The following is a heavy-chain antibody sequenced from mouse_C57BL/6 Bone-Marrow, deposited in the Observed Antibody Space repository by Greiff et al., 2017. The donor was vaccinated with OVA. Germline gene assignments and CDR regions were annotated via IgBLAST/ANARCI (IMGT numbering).Heavy chain of an antibody. CDR3: ARDRYYGSSYDWYFDV. J-gene: IGHJ1*03. Sequence: EVQLVESGPGLVKPSQSLSLTCSVTGYSITSGYYWNWIRQFPGNKLEWMGYISYDGSNNYNPSLKNRISITRDTSKNQFFLKLNSVTTEDTATYYCARDRYYGSSYDWYFDVWGTGTTVTVSS. D-gene: IGHD1-1*01. CDR1: GYSITSGYY. V-gene: IGHV3-6*01. CDR2: ISYDGSN.